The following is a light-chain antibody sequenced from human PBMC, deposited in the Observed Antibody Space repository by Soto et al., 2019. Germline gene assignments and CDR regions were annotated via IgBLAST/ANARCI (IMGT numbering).Light chain of an antibody. CDR3: HQHGVSPFT. CDR1: QSISTSY. Sequence: EIVLPQSPGTLSLSPEQRATLSCRASQSISTSYFAWYQHKPGQAPRLLIYGSSSRATGIPDRFSGGGSGTDFTLTISRLEPEDYAVYYCHQHGVSPFTFGPGTKVDI. CDR2: GSS. V-gene: IGKV3-20*01. J-gene: IGKJ3*01.